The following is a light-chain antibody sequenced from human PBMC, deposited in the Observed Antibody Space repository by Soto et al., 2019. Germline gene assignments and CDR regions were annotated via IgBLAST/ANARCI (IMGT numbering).Light chain of an antibody. CDR2: EVG. V-gene: IGLV2-14*01. J-gene: IGLJ1*01. Sequence: QSALTQPASVSGSPGQSITISCTGTSSDVGGYNSVSWYQQHPGKAPKLMIYEVGNRPSGVSNRFSGSKSGNTASLTISGLQAEDEADYYCSSYTTSSTLLYVFGTGTKVTVL. CDR1: SSDVGGYNS. CDR3: SSYTTSSTLLYV.